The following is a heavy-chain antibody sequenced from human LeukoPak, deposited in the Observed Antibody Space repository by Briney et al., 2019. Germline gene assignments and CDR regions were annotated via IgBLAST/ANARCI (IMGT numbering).Heavy chain of an antibody. CDR1: GFTISNYW. V-gene: IGHV3-74*01. Sequence: PGGSLRLSCAASGFTISNYWMRWVRQAPGKGLVWVSCLSSGERRIDYAASVRGRFTISRDNAKNTLFLQMNSLRPDDTAAYYWVREVEVVPATMVASYYYYMDVWGKGTTVTVSS. CDR2: LSSGERRI. CDR3: VREVEVVPATMVASYYYYMDV. J-gene: IGHJ6*03. D-gene: IGHD2-2*01.